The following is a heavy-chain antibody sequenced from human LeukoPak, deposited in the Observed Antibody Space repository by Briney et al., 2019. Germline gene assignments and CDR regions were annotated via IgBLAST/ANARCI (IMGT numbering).Heavy chain of an antibody. D-gene: IGHD4-17*01. CDR1: GGSFSGYY. CDR2: INHSGST. J-gene: IGHJ6*03. V-gene: IGHV4-34*01. CDR3: ARGIDYGDHDHYYYMDV. Sequence: SETLSLTCAVYGGSFSGYYWSWIRQPPGKGLEWIGEINHSGSTNYNPSLKSRVTISVDTSKNQFSLKLSSVTAADTAVYYCARGIDYGDHDHYYYMDVWGKGTTVTISS.